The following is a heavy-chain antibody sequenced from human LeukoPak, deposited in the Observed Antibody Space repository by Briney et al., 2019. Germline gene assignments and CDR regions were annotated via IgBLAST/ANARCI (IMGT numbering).Heavy chain of an antibody. CDR3: ARTRRNYYDSSGSNDAFDI. Sequence: ASVKVSCKASGGTFSSYAISWVRQAPGQGLEWMGGIIPIFGTANYAQKFQGRVTITADESTSTAYMELSSLRSEDTAVYYCARTRRNYYDSSGSNDAFDIWGQGTPVTVSS. CDR2: IIPIFGTA. CDR1: GGTFSSYA. V-gene: IGHV1-69*13. D-gene: IGHD3-22*01. J-gene: IGHJ3*02.